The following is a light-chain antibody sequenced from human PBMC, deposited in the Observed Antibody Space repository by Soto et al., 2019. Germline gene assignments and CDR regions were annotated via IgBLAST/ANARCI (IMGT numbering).Light chain of an antibody. V-gene: IGKV1-5*01. CDR2: DAS. Sequence: DIQMTQSPSTLSASVGDRVTITCRASQSIYNWLAWYQQKPGTAPNLLIYDASSLQNGVPSRFSGSGSGTEFSLTINSLQPDDFATYYCQEYRSATFGQGTRLEI. CDR1: QSIYNW. CDR3: QEYRSAT. J-gene: IGKJ2*01.